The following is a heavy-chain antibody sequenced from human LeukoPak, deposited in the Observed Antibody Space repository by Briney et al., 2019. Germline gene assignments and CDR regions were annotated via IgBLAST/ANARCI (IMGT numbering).Heavy chain of an antibody. CDR2: IYYSGST. D-gene: IGHD3-10*01. CDR1: GGSTSSGGYY. Sequence: SETLSLTCTVSGGSTSSGGYYWSWIRQHPGKGLEWIGYIYYSGSTYYNPSLKSRVTISVDTSKNQFSLELSSVTAADTAVYYCAREKSYYYGSGSPNWFDPWGQGTLVTVSS. J-gene: IGHJ5*02. V-gene: IGHV4-31*03. CDR3: AREKSYYYGSGSPNWFDP.